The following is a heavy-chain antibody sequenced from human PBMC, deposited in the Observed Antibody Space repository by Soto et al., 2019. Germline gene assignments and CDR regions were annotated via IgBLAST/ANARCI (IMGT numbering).Heavy chain of an antibody. V-gene: IGHV3-30*18. CDR3: AKRGDDGGTRAFDY. J-gene: IGHJ4*02. CDR1: GFTFSSYG. D-gene: IGHD2-21*02. Sequence: PGGSLRLSCSASGFTFSSYGMHWVRQAPGKGLEWVAVISYDGSNKYYADSVKGRFTISRDNSKNTLYLQMNSLRAEDTAVYYCAKRGDDGGTRAFDYWGQGTLVTVSS. CDR2: ISYDGSNK.